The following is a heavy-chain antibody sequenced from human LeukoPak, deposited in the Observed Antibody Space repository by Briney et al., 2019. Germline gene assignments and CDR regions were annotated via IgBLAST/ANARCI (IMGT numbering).Heavy chain of an antibody. J-gene: IGHJ6*02. V-gene: IGHV3-30-3*01. Sequence: GGSLRLSCAASGFTFSSYAMHWVRQAPGKGLEWVAVISYDGSNKYYADSVKGRFTISRDNSKNTLYLQMNSLRAEDTAVYYCARDQQWLSLEYYGMDVWGQGTTVTVSS. D-gene: IGHD6-19*01. CDR3: ARDQQWLSLEYYGMDV. CDR2: ISYDGSNK. CDR1: GFTFSSYA.